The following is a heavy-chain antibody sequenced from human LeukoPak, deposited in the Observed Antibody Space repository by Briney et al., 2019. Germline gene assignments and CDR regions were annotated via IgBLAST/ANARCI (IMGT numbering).Heavy chain of an antibody. J-gene: IGHJ4*02. CDR1: GGSFSGYY. Sequence: PSETLSLTCAVYGGSFSGYYWSWIRQPPGKGLEWIGEINHSGSTNYNPSLKSRVTISVDTSKNQFSLKLSSVTAADTAVYYCARGSSFDYWGQGTLVTVSS. CDR2: INHSGST. V-gene: IGHV4-34*01. D-gene: IGHD6-13*01. CDR3: ARGSSFDY.